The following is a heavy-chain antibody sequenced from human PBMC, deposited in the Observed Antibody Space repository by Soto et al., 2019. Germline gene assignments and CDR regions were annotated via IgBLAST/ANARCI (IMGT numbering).Heavy chain of an antibody. D-gene: IGHD3-3*01. Sequence: SGPTLVNPTQTLTLTCTFSGFSLSTSGVGVGWTRQPPGKALEWLALIYWDDDKRYSPSLKSRLTITKDTSKNQVVLTMTNMDPVDTATYYCAHRNIILRFLSTRFDPWGQGTLVTVSS. CDR3: AHRNIILRFLSTRFDP. CDR2: IYWDDDK. CDR1: GFSLSTSGVG. J-gene: IGHJ5*02. V-gene: IGHV2-5*02.